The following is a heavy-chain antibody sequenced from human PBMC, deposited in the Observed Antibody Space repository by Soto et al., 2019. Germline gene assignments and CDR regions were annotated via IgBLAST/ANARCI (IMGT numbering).Heavy chain of an antibody. J-gene: IGHJ6*02. D-gene: IGHD2-8*01. V-gene: IGHV1-69*01. Sequence: QVQLVQSGAEVKKPGSSVKVSCKASGGTFSSYAISWVRQAPGQGLEWMGGIIPIFGTANYAQKFQGRVTFTADETTSTAYMELSSLRSEDTAVYYCARAPPFYCTNGVCLRGMDVWGQGTTVTVSS. CDR3: ARAPPFYCTNGVCLRGMDV. CDR2: IIPIFGTA. CDR1: GGTFSSYA.